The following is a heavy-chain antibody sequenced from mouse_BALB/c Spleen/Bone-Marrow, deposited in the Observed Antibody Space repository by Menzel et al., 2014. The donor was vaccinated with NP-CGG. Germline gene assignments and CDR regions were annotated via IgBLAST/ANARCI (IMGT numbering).Heavy chain of an antibody. D-gene: IGHD2-1*01. Sequence: VQLQQSGSVLVRPGASVKLPCKASGYTFTSSWMHWAKQRPGQGLEWIGEIHPNSGNTNYNEKFKGKATLTVDTSSSTAYVDLSSLTSEDSAVYYCARGGYGNYYFDYWGQGTTLTVSS. CDR3: ARGGYGNYYFDY. J-gene: IGHJ2*01. CDR1: GYTFTSSW. V-gene: IGHV1S130*01. CDR2: IHPNSGNT.